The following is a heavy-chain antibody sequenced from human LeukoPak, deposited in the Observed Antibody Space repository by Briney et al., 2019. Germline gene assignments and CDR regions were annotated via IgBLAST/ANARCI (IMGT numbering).Heavy chain of an antibody. V-gene: IGHV4-30-4*01. J-gene: IGHJ6*02. CDR1: GVSISSTSYY. CDR3: AREFGDYFRDYYYGMDV. CDR2: IYYSGST. Sequence: PSETLSLTCTVSGVSISSTSYYWSWIRQPPGKGLEWIGYIYYSGSTYYSPSLKSRVTMSVDTSNNQFSLKLSSVTAADTAVYYCAREFGDYFRDYYYGMDVWGQGTTVTVSS. D-gene: IGHD4-17*01.